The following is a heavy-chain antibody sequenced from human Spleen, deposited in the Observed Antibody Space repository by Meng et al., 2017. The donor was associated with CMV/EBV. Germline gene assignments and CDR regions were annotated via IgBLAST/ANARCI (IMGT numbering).Heavy chain of an antibody. CDR1: GYTFNSYG. D-gene: IGHD3-22*01. V-gene: IGHV1-18*01. CDR3: ARDHYYDSSGYSNAFDI. J-gene: IGHJ3*02. Sequence: ASVKVSCKGSGYTFNSYGISWVRQAPGQGLEWMGWISAHNGKTKYAQRVQGRLTLTTDTSTSTAYMDLRSLRSDDTAVYYCARDHYYDSSGYSNAFDIWGQGTMVTVSS. CDR2: ISAHNGKT.